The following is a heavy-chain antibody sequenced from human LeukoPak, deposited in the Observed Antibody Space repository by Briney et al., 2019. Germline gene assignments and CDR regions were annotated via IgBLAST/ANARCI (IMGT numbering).Heavy chain of an antibody. Sequence: GESLKISCKGSGYSFTSYWIGWVRQMPGKGLEWMGTIFPGNSDTRYSPSFQCQVTRSADKSISSAYLQWSSLKASDTANYSCARHTGSYRDMAFDYWGQGTLVTVSS. CDR2: IFPGNSDT. CDR1: GYSFTSYW. J-gene: IGHJ4*02. D-gene: IGHD1-26*01. CDR3: ARHTGSYRDMAFDY. V-gene: IGHV5-51*01.